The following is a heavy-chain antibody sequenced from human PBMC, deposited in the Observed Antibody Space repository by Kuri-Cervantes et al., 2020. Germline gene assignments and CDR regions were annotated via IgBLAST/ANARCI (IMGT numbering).Heavy chain of an antibody. CDR2: IYYSGST. Sequence: SETLSLTCTVSGGSISSYYWSWVRQPPGKGLEWIGYIYYSGSTNYNPSLKSRVTISVDTSKNQFSLKLSSVTAADTAVYYCAAPLGYCSGGSCPFDYWGQGTLVTVSS. V-gene: IGHV4-59*08. CDR3: AAPLGYCSGGSCPFDY. CDR1: GGSISSYY. J-gene: IGHJ4*02. D-gene: IGHD2-15*01.